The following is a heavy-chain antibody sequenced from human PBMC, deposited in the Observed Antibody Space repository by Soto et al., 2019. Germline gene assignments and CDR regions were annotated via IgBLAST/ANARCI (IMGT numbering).Heavy chain of an antibody. CDR3: ARGRIVVVTDMYYPNGWFDP. D-gene: IGHD2-21*02. CDR1: GGAFSGYY. V-gene: IGHV4-34*01. Sequence: TSETLSLTCAVYGGAFSGYYWSWIRQPPGKGLEWIGEINHSGSTNYNPSLKSRVTISVDTSKNQFSLKLSSVTAADTAVYYCARGRIVVVTDMYYPNGWFDPWGQGTLVSV. CDR2: INHSGST. J-gene: IGHJ5*02.